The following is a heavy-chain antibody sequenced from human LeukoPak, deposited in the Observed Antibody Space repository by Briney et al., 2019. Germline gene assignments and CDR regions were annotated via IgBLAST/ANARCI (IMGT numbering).Heavy chain of an antibody. J-gene: IGHJ5*02. Sequence: SETLSLTCAVYGGSFSGYYWSWICQPPGKGLEWIGEINHSGSTNYNPSLKSRVTISVDTSKNQFSLKLSSVTAADTAVYYWAGYNLKVDPRGVDPWGQGTLVTVSS. V-gene: IGHV4-34*01. CDR3: AGYNLKVDPRGVDP. D-gene: IGHD1-14*01. CDR2: INHSGST. CDR1: GGSFSGYY.